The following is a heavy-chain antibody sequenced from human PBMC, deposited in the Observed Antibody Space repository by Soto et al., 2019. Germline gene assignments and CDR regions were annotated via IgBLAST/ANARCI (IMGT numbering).Heavy chain of an antibody. CDR2: IYYSGST. V-gene: IGHV4-59*08. CDR1: GGSISSYY. D-gene: IGHD2-2*01. CDR3: ARHYCSSTSCYEDERAFDY. J-gene: IGHJ4*02. Sequence: SETLSLTCTVSGGSISSYYWSWIRQPPGKGLEWIGYIYYSGSTNYNPSLKSRVTISVDTSKNQFSLKLSSVTAADTAVYYCARHYCSSTSCYEDERAFDYWGQGTLVTVSS.